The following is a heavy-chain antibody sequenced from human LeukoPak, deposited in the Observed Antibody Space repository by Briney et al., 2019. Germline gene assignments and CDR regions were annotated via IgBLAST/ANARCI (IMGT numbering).Heavy chain of an antibody. V-gene: IGHV4-59*08. Sequence: SETLSLTCTVSGGSISSYYWSWIRQPPGKGLEWIGYIYYSGSTSYNPSLKSRVTISVDTSKNQFSLKLSSVTAADTAVYYCARHDSSGPYNAFDIWGQGTMVTVSS. CDR3: ARHDSSGPYNAFDI. CDR1: GGSISSYY. CDR2: IYYSGST. D-gene: IGHD3-22*01. J-gene: IGHJ3*02.